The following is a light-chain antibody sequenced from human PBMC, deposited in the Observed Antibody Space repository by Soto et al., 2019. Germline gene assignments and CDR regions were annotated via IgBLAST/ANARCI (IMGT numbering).Light chain of an antibody. J-gene: IGKJ1*01. CDR3: QQYSSSRT. CDR1: QSVSSNH. V-gene: IGKV3-20*01. Sequence: DIVLTQSPGTLSLSPGERATLSCRASQSVSSNHLAWYQQKPGQAPRLLIYGGSSRATGIPVRFSGSGSETDFTLTSNRLEPEDFAEYYCQQYSSSRTFGQGTKVEIK. CDR2: GGS.